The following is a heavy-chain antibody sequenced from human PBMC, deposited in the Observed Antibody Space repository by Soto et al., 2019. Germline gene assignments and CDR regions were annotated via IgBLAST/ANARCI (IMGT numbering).Heavy chain of an antibody. CDR2: VRSKANSYAT. V-gene: IGHV3-73*01. CDR1: GFTFSGSA. J-gene: IGHJ4*02. CDR3: VRNWGGYDSVSNFDY. D-gene: IGHD5-12*01. Sequence: EVQLVESGGGLVQPGGSLKLACAASGFTFSGSAMHWVRQASGKGLEWVGRVRSKANSYATEYAASVEGRFTISRDDSKNTAYLQMSSLKSDDAAVYYCVRNWGGYDSVSNFDYWGQGTLVTVSS.